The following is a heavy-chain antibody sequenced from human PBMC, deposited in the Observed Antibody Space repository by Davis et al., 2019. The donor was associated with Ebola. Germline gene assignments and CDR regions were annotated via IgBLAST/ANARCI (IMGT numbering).Heavy chain of an antibody. D-gene: IGHD3-16*02. CDR3: ARGDRDDYVWGSYRRYFDY. J-gene: IGHJ4*02. Sequence: PGGSLRLSCAASGFSFSSHWMSWVRQAPGKGLEWVANIRQDGSEKHYVDSVKGRFTISRDNAKNSLYLQMNSLRAEDTAVYYCARGDRDDYVWGSYRRYFDYWGQGTLVTVSS. CDR1: GFSFSSHW. CDR2: IRQDGSEK. V-gene: IGHV3-7*01.